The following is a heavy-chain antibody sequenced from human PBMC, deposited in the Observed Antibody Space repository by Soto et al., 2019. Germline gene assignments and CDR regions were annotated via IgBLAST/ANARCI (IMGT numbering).Heavy chain of an antibody. CDR3: IQSRCGGDCLQSYASYYYYGMDV. D-gene: IGHD2-21*02. Sequence: SGPTLVNPTQTLTLTCTFSGFSITTRAMCVSWIRQPPGKALEWLALIYWDDDKRYSPSLRSRLTITKDTSKNQVVLTMTNMDPVDTATYYCIQSRCGGDCLQSYASYYYYGMDVWGQGTTVTVSS. CDR1: GFSITTRAMC. V-gene: IGHV2-5*08. CDR2: IYWDDDK. J-gene: IGHJ6*02.